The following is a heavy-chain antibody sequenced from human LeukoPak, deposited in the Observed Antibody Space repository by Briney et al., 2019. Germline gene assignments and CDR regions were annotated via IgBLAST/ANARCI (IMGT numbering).Heavy chain of an antibody. Sequence: PGGSLRLSCAASGFTFSSSAMSWVRQAPGKGLEWVSSISGSGSGGSTYYADSVKGRFTISRDNAKNSLYLQMNSLRAEDTAVYYCARDPIAAPFNWFDPWGQGTLVTVSS. CDR3: ARDPIAAPFNWFDP. CDR2: ISGSGSGGST. CDR1: GFTFSSSA. J-gene: IGHJ5*02. D-gene: IGHD6-13*01. V-gene: IGHV3-23*01.